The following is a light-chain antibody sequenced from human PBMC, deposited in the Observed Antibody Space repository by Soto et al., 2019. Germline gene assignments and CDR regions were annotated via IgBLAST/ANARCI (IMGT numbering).Light chain of an antibody. J-gene: IGKJ1*01. CDR2: DAS. CDR1: QYIKNW. V-gene: IGKV1-5*01. Sequence: DIQMTQSPSTLSASVGDRVTITCRASQYIKNWLAWYQQKPGRAPKLLIYDASILERGVPSRFSGSGSGTEFTLTISSLQPDDFATYYCQQYISLYVTFGQGSKVEVK. CDR3: QQYISLYVT.